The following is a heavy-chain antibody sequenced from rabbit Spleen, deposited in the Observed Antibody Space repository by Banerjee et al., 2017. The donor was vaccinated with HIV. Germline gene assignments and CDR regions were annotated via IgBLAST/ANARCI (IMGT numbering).Heavy chain of an antibody. J-gene: IGHJ6*01. CDR2: IDAGSSGFT. Sequence: QSLEESGGDLVKPGASLTLTCTASGVSFSISSYICWVRQAPGKGLEWIACIDAGSSGFTYFATWAKGRFTISKTSSTTVTLQMTRLTAADTATYFCARDTASSFSSYGMDLWGPGTPVTVS. D-gene: IGHD8-1*01. V-gene: IGHV1S40*01. CDR3: ARDTASSFSSYGMDL. CDR1: GVSFSISSY.